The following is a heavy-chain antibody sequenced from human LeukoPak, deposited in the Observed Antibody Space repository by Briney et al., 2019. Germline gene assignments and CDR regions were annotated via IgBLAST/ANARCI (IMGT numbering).Heavy chain of an antibody. CDR2: INPSGGST. D-gene: IGHD5-24*01. Sequence: ASVKVSCKASGYTFTSYYMHWVRQAPGQGLEWMGIINPSGGSTSYAQKFQGRVTMTRDMSTSTVYMELSSLRSEDTAVYYCARDGYNYFSFDYWGQGTLVTVSS. V-gene: IGHV1-46*01. CDR3: ARDGYNYFSFDY. J-gene: IGHJ4*02. CDR1: GYTFTSYY.